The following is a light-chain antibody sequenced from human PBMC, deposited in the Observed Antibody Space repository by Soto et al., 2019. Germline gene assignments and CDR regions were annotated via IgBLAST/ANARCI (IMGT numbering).Light chain of an antibody. J-gene: IGLJ2*01. V-gene: IGLV1-51*01. CDR3: GTLDSSLSAGV. Sequence: QSVLTQPPSVSAAPGQKVTISCSGSSSNIGNNYVSWYQHLPGTAPKLLIYDSNKRPSGIPDRFSGSKSGTSATLGITGLQTGDEADYYCGTLDSSLSAGVFGGGTKLTVL. CDR2: DSN. CDR1: SSNIGNNY.